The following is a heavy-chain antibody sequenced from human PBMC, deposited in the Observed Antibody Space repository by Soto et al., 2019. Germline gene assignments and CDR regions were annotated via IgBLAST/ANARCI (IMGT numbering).Heavy chain of an antibody. D-gene: IGHD2-2*01. CDR3: AKDQGVVLVPAASYYGMDV. CDR1: GFTFSSYG. Sequence: PGGSLRLSCAASGFTFSSYGMHWVRQAPGKGLEWVAVISYDGSNKYYADSVKGRFTISRDNSKNTLYLQMNSLRAEDTAVYYCAKDQGVVLVPAASYYGMDVWGQGTTVTVSS. J-gene: IGHJ6*02. V-gene: IGHV3-30*18. CDR2: ISYDGSNK.